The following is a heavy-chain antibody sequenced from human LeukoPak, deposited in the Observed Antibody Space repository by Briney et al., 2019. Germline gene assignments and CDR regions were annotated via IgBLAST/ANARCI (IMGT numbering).Heavy chain of an antibody. CDR2: IYTSGST. Sequence: SETLSLTCTVSGGSISSGSYYWSWIRQPAGKGLEWIGRIYTSGSTNYNPSLKSRVAISLDTSKNQFSLKLSSVTAADTAVYYCANSIDFDYGDYYFDYWGQGALVTISS. CDR3: ANSIDFDYGDYYFDY. V-gene: IGHV4-61*02. J-gene: IGHJ4*02. D-gene: IGHD4-17*01. CDR1: GGSISSGSYY.